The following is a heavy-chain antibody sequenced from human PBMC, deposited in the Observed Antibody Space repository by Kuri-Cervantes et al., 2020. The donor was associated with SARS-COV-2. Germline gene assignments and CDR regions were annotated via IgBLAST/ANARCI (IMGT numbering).Heavy chain of an antibody. CDR3: ARGRGPGDFWSGLNWFDP. CDR2: IIPIFGTA. Sequence: SVKVSCKASGGTFSSYAISWVRQAPGQGLEWMGGIIPIFGTANYAQKFQGRVTTTADESTSTAYMELSSLRSEDTAVYYCARGRGPGDFWSGLNWFDPWGQGTLVTVSS. D-gene: IGHD3-3*01. J-gene: IGHJ5*02. CDR1: GGTFSSYA. V-gene: IGHV1-69*13.